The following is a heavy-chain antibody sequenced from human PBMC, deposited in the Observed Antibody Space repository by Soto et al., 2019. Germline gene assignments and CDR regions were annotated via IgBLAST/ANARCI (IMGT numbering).Heavy chain of an antibody. J-gene: IGHJ5*02. CDR1: GFSFSDLW. Sequence: GGSLRLSCAASGFSFSDLWMHWVRQAPGKGLVWVSRVTTDGSGTAYADSVKGRFTISRDNAKNMVYLQMNILRTEDTAVYYCVRSYSGTYGCFDPWGQGPRSPSPQ. CDR2: VTTDGSGT. V-gene: IGHV3-74*01. CDR3: VRSYSGTYGCFDP. D-gene: IGHD1-26*01.